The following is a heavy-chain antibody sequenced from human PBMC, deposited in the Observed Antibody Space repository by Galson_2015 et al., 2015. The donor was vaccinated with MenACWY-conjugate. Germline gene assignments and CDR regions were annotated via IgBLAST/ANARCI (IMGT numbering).Heavy chain of an antibody. D-gene: IGHD6-19*01. CDR2: IGNSGSPI. Sequence: SLRLSCAASGFTLMSYNMNWVRQAPGKGLEWVSLIGNSGSPIYYADSVKGRFTISRDNAKNSLFLHMNSLRAEDTAVYYCARETYRSGSAIWGQGTLVTVSS. V-gene: IGHV3-48*04. J-gene: IGHJ4*02. CDR3: ARETYRSGSAI. CDR1: GFTLMSYN.